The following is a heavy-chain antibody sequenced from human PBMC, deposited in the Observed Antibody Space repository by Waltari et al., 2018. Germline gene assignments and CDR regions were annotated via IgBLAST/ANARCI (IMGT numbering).Heavy chain of an antibody. V-gene: IGHV4-34*02. J-gene: IGHJ6*02. CDR3: ARVDGVPPPLTNPRDVPAAEFYYNYEMDV. CDR2: INHSGST. D-gene: IGHD6-13*01. Sequence: QVQLQQWGAGLLKPSETLSLTCAVYGESFSDYYWTWIRQPPGKGLEWIGEINHSGSTNTNPSHGSQVSRSVDPSKTHFSLNLSALTAADTAVYYCARVDGVPPPLTNPRDVPAAEFYYNYEMDVWGQGTTVTVSS. CDR1: GESFSDYY.